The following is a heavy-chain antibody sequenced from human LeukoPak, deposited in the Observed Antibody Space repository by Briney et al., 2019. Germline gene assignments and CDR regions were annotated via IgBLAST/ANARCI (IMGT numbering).Heavy chain of an antibody. Sequence: GGSLRLSCAASGFTFSSYWMHWVRQAPGKGLGWVSRIKSEGSTNYADSVKGRFTISRDNAKNTLSLQMNSLRAEDTGVYYCARAPSEIGGYYPEYFRHWGQGTLVTVSS. CDR1: GFTFSSYW. V-gene: IGHV3-74*01. CDR2: IKSEGST. D-gene: IGHD3-22*01. J-gene: IGHJ1*01. CDR3: ARAPSEIGGYYPEYFRH.